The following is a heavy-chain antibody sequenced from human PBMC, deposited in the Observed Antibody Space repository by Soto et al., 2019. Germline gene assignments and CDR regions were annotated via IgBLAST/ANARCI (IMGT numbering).Heavy chain of an antibody. CDR1: GFTFSSYA. CDR3: ASGLGRYFDY. D-gene: IGHD3-10*01. J-gene: IGHJ4*02. CDR2: ISYDGSNK. V-gene: IGHV3-30-3*01. Sequence: QVQLVESGGGVVQPGRSLRLSRAASGFTFSSYAMHWVRQAPGKGLEWVAVISYDGSNKYYADSVKGRFTISRDNSKNTLYLQMNSRRAEDTAVYYCASGLGRYFDYWGQGTLVTVSS.